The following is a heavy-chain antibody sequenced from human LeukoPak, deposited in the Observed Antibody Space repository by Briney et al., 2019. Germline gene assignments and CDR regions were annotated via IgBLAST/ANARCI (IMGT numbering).Heavy chain of an antibody. CDR2: ISTSGSTR. CDR1: GVTFSDYY. Sequence: GGSLRLSCAASGVTFSDYYMSWIRQAPGKGLEWVSYISTSGSTRYHADSVKGRFTVSRDNAKNSLYLQMDSLRAEDTAVYYCARDPGYNDRSGYYHMYYFDNWGQGTLVTVSS. J-gene: IGHJ4*02. D-gene: IGHD3-22*01. CDR3: ARDPGYNDRSGYYHMYYFDN. V-gene: IGHV3-11*04.